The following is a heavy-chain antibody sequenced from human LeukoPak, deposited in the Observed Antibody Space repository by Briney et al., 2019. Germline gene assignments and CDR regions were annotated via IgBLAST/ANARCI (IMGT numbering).Heavy chain of an antibody. CDR2: ISGSGGST. CDR3: AKQATYYYGSGSYYFDY. D-gene: IGHD3-10*01. V-gene: IGHV3-23*01. CDR1: GFTFSSYA. Sequence: GGSLRLSCAASGFTFSSYAMSWVRQAPGKGLEWVSAISGSGGSTYYADSVKGRFTISRDNSKNTLYLQMNSLRAEDTAVYYCAKQATYYYGSGSYYFDYWGQGTLVIVSS. J-gene: IGHJ4*02.